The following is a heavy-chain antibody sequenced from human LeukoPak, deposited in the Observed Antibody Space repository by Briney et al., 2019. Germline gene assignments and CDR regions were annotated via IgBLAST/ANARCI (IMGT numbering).Heavy chain of an antibody. J-gene: IGHJ4*02. CDR2: IYYSGST. Sequence: PSETLSLTCTVSGGSVSSSSYNWGWIRQPPMKGLEWIGSIYYSGSTEYNLSLKSRVTISVDTSRNQFSLKLSSVTAADTAVYYCARHQSYGSGTYYAPFDNWGQGILVTVSS. CDR3: ARHQSYGSGTYYAPFDN. CDR1: GGSVSSSSYN. D-gene: IGHD3-10*01. V-gene: IGHV4-39*01.